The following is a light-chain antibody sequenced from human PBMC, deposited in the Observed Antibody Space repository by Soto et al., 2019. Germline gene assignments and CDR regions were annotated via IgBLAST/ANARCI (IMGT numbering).Light chain of an antibody. CDR3: EQYGSSPRT. CDR1: QSVSNNY. Sequence: EILLTQSTGTLSLSPGERAALCCSASQSVSNNYLAWYQQKPGQAPRLLIYGASNRATGIPDRFSGSGSGTDFTLTISRLEPEDFAVYYCEQYGSSPRTFGQGTKVDIK. CDR2: GAS. J-gene: IGKJ1*01. V-gene: IGKV3-20*01.